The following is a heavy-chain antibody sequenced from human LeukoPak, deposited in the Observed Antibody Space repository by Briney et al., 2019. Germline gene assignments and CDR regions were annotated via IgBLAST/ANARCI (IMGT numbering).Heavy chain of an antibody. CDR1: GFTFSSYW. D-gene: IGHD4-17*01. CDR2: IKPDGSDK. Sequence: GGSLRLSCAAHGFTFSSYWMSWVRQAPGKGLEWVANIKPDGSDKYYVDSVKGRFTISRDNAKNSLYLQMNSLRAEDTAVYYCARDRSDYAPWGQGTLVTVSS. J-gene: IGHJ5*02. CDR3: ARDRSDYAP. V-gene: IGHV3-7*03.